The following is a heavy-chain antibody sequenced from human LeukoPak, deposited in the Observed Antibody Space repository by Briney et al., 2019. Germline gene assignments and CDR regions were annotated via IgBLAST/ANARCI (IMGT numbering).Heavy chain of an antibody. CDR3: ARHIGGGIEDMDV. Sequence: SETLSLTCTVSGGSISRGTYYWSWIRQHPGKGLEWIGYIYYSGSTYYNPSLKSRVSITVDTSKNQFSLKLSSVTAADTAVYYCARHIGGGIEDMDVWGKGTKVIVSS. V-gene: IGHV4-31*03. CDR2: IYYSGST. J-gene: IGHJ6*03. CDR1: GGSISRGTYY. D-gene: IGHD3-16*02.